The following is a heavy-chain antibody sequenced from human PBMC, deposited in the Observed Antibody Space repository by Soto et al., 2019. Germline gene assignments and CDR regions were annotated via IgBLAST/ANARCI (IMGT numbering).Heavy chain of an antibody. CDR3: AIDAVSYYDYVWGSYRYTYYFDY. D-gene: IGHD3-16*02. CDR2: IYHSGST. CDR1: GGSISSSNW. J-gene: IGHJ4*02. V-gene: IGHV4-4*02. Sequence: QVQLQESGPGLVKPSGTLSLTCAVSGGSISSSNWWSWVRQPPGKGLEWIGEIYHSGSTNYNPSRTSRVSISVDKSKNQFSLKLSSVTAADAAVYYCAIDAVSYYDYVWGSYRYTYYFDYWGQGTLVTVSS.